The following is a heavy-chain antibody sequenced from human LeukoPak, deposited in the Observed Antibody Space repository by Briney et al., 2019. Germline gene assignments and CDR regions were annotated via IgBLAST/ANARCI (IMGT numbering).Heavy chain of an antibody. J-gene: IGHJ4*02. CDR3: AKDKRVCFDWLLSHFDY. Sequence: GRSLRLSCAASGFTFSSYGMHWVRQAPGKGLEWVAVISYDGSNKYYADSVKGRFTISRDNSKNTLYLQMNSLRAEDTAVYYCAKDKRVCFDWLLSHFDYWGQGTLVTVSS. CDR2: ISYDGSNK. V-gene: IGHV3-30*18. CDR1: GFTFSSYG. D-gene: IGHD3-9*01.